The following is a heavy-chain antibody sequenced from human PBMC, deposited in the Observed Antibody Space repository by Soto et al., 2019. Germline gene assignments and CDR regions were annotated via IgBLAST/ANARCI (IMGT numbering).Heavy chain of an antibody. CDR1: GYDFSSYP. CDR3: ARRGLPSTVGGAAWAYLDH. CDR2: INVANGNT. D-gene: IGHD2-15*01. Sequence: QVQLVQSGAEVKKPGAAVKVSCKASGYDFSSYPINWVRQAPGQRPEWVGWINVANGNTQYSRKVQDSVTITSDTAATTVYMLLSSLRSEDTAVYFCARRGLPSTVGGAAWAYLDHWGQGTLGTVSS. V-gene: IGHV1-3*01. J-gene: IGHJ4*02.